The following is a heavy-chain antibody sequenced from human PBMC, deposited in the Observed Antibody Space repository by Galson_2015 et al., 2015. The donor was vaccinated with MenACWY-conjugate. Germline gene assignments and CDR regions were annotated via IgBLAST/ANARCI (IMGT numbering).Heavy chain of an antibody. CDR2: INSDGTTT. V-gene: IGHV3-74*01. J-gene: IGHJ5*01. Sequence: SLRLSCAASGFTFSSFWMFWVRQVPGKGLVWVSHINSDGTTTNYADSVKGRFTISRDNARDTVFLQMNSLTAEDRAVYYCARGGFYETLDS. CDR1: GFTFSSFW. CDR3: ARGGFYETLDS. D-gene: IGHD5/OR15-5a*01.